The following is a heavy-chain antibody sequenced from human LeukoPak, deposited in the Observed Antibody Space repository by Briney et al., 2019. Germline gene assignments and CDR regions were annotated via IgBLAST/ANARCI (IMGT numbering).Heavy chain of an antibody. D-gene: IGHD1-14*01. Sequence: GGSLRLSCEASGFTFRNHWMHWVRQTPGQGLVWISRIKADVTTTTYAHSVKGRFTISRDNAKNTVYLQMNSLKGEDTGVYYCARDAAGLDYWGQGTLVTVSS. V-gene: IGHV3-74*01. J-gene: IGHJ4*02. CDR1: GFTFRNHW. CDR3: ARDAAGLDY. CDR2: IKADVTTT.